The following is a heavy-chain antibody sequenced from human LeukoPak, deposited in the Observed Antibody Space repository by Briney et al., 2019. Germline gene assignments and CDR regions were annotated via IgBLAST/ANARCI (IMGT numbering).Heavy chain of an antibody. J-gene: IGHJ3*02. D-gene: IGHD4-17*01. CDR1: GYTFTGYF. CDR3: ARVGIGDGEGAFDI. V-gene: IGHV1-2*02. Sequence: ASVKVSCKASGYTFTGYFLHWVRQAPGQGLEWMGWILPNTGGTHYAQKFQGRVTMTRDTSISTAYMELSRLRSDDTAVYYCARVGIGDGEGAFDIWGQGTMVTVSS. CDR2: ILPNTGGT.